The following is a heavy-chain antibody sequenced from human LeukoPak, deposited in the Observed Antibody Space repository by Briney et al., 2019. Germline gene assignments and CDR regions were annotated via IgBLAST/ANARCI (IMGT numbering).Heavy chain of an antibody. CDR3: ARGLVGATAS. CDR1: GFTFSSYS. CDR2: ISGSSTTI. V-gene: IGHV3-48*02. J-gene: IGHJ5*02. D-gene: IGHD1-26*01. Sequence: GGSLRLSCAASGFTFSSYSINWVRRAPGKGVEWVSYISGSSTTIYYADSVKGRFTISRDNAKNSLYLQMNSLRDEDTAAYYCARGLVGATASWGQGTLVTVSS.